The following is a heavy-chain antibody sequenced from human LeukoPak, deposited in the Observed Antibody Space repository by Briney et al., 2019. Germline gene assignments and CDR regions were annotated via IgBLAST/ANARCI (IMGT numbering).Heavy chain of an antibody. V-gene: IGHV4-4*07. D-gene: IGHD6-13*01. Sequence: KPSETLSLACTVSIGSLKRYYWSWVRQPAGKGLEWIGRISASGSTNYNPSLKSRVTMSVDRSKTQFSLRLSSVTAADTAVYYCARHGGSWTFDYWGQGTLVTVSS. CDR1: IGSLKRYY. CDR3: ARHGGSWTFDY. J-gene: IGHJ4*02. CDR2: ISASGST.